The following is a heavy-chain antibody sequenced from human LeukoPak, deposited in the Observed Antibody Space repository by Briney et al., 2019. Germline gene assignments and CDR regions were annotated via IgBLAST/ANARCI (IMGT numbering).Heavy chain of an antibody. V-gene: IGHV3-43*02. D-gene: IGHD2-2*01. J-gene: IGHJ5*02. CDR1: GFPFHDYA. CDR3: ALEPLGYCSSASCPRWFDP. CDR2: LGGDGDYT. Sequence: GGPLRLSCAASGFPFHDYAMHWIRQTPAKGLEWLAVLGGDGDYTYYAESLKSRFTISRDNSIKSLFLQIYSLRTEDTASYYCALEPLGYCSSASCPRWFDPRGQGTLVTVSS.